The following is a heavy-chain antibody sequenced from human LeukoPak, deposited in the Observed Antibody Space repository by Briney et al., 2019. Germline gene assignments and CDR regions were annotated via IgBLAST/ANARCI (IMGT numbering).Heavy chain of an antibody. V-gene: IGHV3-23*05. CDR2: IGDSDTST. J-gene: IGHJ4*01. CDR3: AKGPTLTSFGS. Sequence: GGSLRLSCVVSGFTLSNSAMTWVRQAPGKGLEWVAIIGDSDTSTNYPDSVRGRFIISSDNSKDTLHLQMDSLRVEDTAVYYCAKGPTLTSFGSWGQGTLVTVSS. CDR1: GFTLSNSA. D-gene: IGHD4-17*01.